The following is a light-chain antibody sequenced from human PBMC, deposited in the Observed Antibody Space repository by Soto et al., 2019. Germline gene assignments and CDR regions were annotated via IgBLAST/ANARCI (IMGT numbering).Light chain of an antibody. Sequence: EIVLTQSPATLSVSAGGTVTLSCRASQSIRTNVAWYQQIPGQAPRLLVYGASTRATGVPARFSGSGSGIEFTLTISSLQSEDSAFYYCKQYFNWPLTWTFGPGTKVQIK. CDR2: GAS. V-gene: IGKV3-15*01. CDR3: KQYFNWPLTWT. CDR1: QSIRTN. J-gene: IGKJ3*01.